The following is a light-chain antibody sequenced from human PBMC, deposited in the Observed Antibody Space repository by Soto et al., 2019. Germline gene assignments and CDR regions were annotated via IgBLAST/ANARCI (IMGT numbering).Light chain of an antibody. CDR1: QSVNSNY. CDR2: GAS. J-gene: IGKJ5*01. Sequence: IVLTQSPDTVSLSPGKTATLSCRASQSVNSNYLAWYQHKPGQAPRLLIYGASNRATGIPDRFSGSGSGTDFSLTISRLEPEDFAVFYCQQYDNSITFGQGTRLEIE. CDR3: QQYDNSIT. V-gene: IGKV3-20*01.